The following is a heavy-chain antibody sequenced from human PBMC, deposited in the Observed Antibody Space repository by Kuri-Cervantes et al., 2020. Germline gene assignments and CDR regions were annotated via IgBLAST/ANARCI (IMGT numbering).Heavy chain of an antibody. CDR3: ARGFSSGWYFSVNYYYGMDV. Sequence: GESLKISCAASGFTVSSNYMSWVRQAPGKGLEWVSVIYSGGSTYYADSVKGRFTISRDNSKNTLYLQMNSLRAEDTAVYYCARGFSSGWYFSVNYYYGMDVWGQGTTVTVYS. CDR2: IYSGGST. J-gene: IGHJ6*02. CDR1: GFTVSSNY. V-gene: IGHV3-53*01. D-gene: IGHD6-19*01.